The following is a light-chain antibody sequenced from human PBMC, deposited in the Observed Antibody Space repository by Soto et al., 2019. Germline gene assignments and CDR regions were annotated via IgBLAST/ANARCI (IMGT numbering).Light chain of an antibody. CDR1: SGHSSYA. CDR3: QTWDTGIRV. V-gene: IGLV4-69*01. Sequence: QAVVTQSPSASASLGASVKLTCTLSSGHSSYAIAWHQQQPEKGPRYLMYLNSDGSHIKGDGIPDRFSGSSSGAERYLTISSLQSEDEADYYFQTWDTGIRVFGGGTKLTVL. CDR2: LNSDGSH. J-gene: IGLJ2*01.